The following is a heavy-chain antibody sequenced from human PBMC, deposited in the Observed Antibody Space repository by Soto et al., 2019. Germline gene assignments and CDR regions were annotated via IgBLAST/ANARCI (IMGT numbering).Heavy chain of an antibody. CDR2: MNPNSGNA. CDR1: GYTFTSYD. Sequence: QVQLVQSGAEVKKPGPSVKVSCKASGYTFTSYDINWVRQAPGQGRERMGWMNPNSGNAGYAQRGQRGVIITWNATENTAYMDLSSVGSEDTTVYYCARSQGQTSAAGAGDYRGQGTQVTVSS. J-gene: IGHJ4*02. D-gene: IGHD6-13*01. CDR3: ARSQGQTSAAGAGDY. V-gene: IGHV1-8*01.